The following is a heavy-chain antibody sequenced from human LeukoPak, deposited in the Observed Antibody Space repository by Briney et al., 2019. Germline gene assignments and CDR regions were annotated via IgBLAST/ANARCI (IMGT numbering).Heavy chain of an antibody. CDR3: VRHGLGSSSFGFDY. D-gene: IGHD6-13*01. J-gene: IGHJ4*02. V-gene: IGHV5-51*01. CDR1: GYSFTSYW. CDR2: IYPGDSDP. Sequence: GQSLKISCKGSGYSFTSYWIGWVRQMPGKGLEWMGIIYPGDSDPRYSPSFQGQVTISADTSISTAYLQWSSLKASDSAMYYCVRHGLGSSSFGFDYWGQGTLVTVSA.